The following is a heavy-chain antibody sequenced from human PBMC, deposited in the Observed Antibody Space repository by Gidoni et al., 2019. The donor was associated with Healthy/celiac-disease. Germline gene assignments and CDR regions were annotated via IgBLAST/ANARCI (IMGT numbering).Heavy chain of an antibody. CDR1: GGSISSGGYY. CDR3: ARDGERRDGYNAPFIFDY. CDR2: IYYSGST. Sequence: QVQLQESGPGLVKPSQTLSLTCTVSGGSISSGGYYWSWIRQHPGKGLEWIGYIYYSGSTYYNPSLKSRVTISVDTSKNQFSLKLSSVTAADTAVYYCARDGERRDGYNAPFIFDYWGQGTLVTVSS. J-gene: IGHJ4*02. D-gene: IGHD5-12*01. V-gene: IGHV4-31*03.